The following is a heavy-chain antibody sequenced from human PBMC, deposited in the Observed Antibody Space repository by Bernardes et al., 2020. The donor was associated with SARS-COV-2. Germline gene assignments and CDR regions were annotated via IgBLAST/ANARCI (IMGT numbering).Heavy chain of an antibody. J-gene: IGHJ3*02. CDR2: ISGSGGST. CDR3: ATSPLRWDAFDI. V-gene: IGHV3-23*01. CDR1: GFTFSSYA. Sequence: GGSLRLSCAASGFTFSSYAMSWVRQAPGKGLEWVSAISGSGGSTYYADSVKGRFTISRDNSKNMLYLQMNSLRAEDTAVYYCATSPLRWDAFDIWGQGTMVTVSS. D-gene: IGHD4-17*01.